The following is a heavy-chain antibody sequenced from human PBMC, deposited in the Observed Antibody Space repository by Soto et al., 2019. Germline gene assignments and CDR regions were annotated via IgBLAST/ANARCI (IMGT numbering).Heavy chain of an antibody. CDR2: IYYSGST. CDR3: ARHARHLNWFDP. V-gene: IGHV4-59*08. J-gene: IGHJ5*02. CDR1: GGSISSYY. Sequence: SETLSLTCTVSGGSISSYYWSWIRQPPGKGLEWIGYIYYSGSTNYNPSLKSRVTISVDTSKNQFSLKLSSVTAADTAVYYCARHARHLNWFDPWGQGTLVTVSS.